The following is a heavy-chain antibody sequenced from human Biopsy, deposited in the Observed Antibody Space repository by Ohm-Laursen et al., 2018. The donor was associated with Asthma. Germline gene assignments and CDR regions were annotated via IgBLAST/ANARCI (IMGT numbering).Heavy chain of an antibody. Sequence: AATVKISCKISGYSLTDLSMHWVREAPGQGLEWMGGHDHEEGGTVNARRFQGRVTMTEDTSTYTAYMELSSLSSDDTAVYYCASDFPKDYVRYNFQFWGQGTLVTVSS. J-gene: IGHJ4*02. D-gene: IGHD4-17*01. CDR3: ASDFPKDYVRYNFQF. CDR2: HDHEEGGT. V-gene: IGHV1-24*01. CDR1: GYSLTDLS.